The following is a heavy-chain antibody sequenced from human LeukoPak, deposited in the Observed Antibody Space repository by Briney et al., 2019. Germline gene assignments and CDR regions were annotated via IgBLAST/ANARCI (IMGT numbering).Heavy chain of an antibody. D-gene: IGHD5-12*01. Sequence: GGSLRLSCAASGFTVSTNYMSWVRQAPGKGLEWVSVIYSGGTTYYADSVEGRFTISRDNSKNTLYLQMNSLRAEDTAVYYCARDKTSGYGIDCWGQGTLVTVSS. CDR1: GFTVSTNY. V-gene: IGHV3-66*01. J-gene: IGHJ4*02. CDR3: ARDKTSGYGIDC. CDR2: IYSGGTT.